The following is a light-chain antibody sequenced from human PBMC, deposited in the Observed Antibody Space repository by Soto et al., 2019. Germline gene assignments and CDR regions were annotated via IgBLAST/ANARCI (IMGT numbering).Light chain of an antibody. V-gene: IGKV3D-20*01. J-gene: IGKJ5*01. CDR1: QTVSNNY. CDR3: QQYGSSPLT. Sequence: ETVLTQSPGSLSLSLGDRATLSCMASQTVSNNYLAWYQQKPGLAPRLLIYDASSRATGIPDRFSGSGSGTDFTLTISRLEPEDFAVYYCQQYGSSPLTCGQGTRLEIK. CDR2: DAS.